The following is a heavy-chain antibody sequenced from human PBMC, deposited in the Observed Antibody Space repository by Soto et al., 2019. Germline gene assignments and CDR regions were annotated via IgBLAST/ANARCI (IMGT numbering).Heavy chain of an antibody. V-gene: IGHV4-34*01. Sequence: SETLSLTCAVYGGSFSGYYWSWIRQPPGKGLEWIGEINHSGSTNYNPSLKSRVTISVDTSKNQFSLKLSSVTAADTAVYYCTVVVIKRPYWGQGTLVTVSS. CDR2: INHSGST. J-gene: IGHJ4*02. CDR1: GGSFSGYY. CDR3: TVVVIKRPY. D-gene: IGHD3-22*01.